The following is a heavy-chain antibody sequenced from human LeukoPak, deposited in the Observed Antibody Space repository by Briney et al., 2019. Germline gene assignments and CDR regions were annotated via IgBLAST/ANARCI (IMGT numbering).Heavy chain of an antibody. CDR2: IRYDGSNK. CDR1: GFTFSSYG. V-gene: IGHV3-30*02. J-gene: IGHJ4*02. D-gene: IGHD3-10*01. Sequence: PGGSLRLSCAASGFTFSSYGMHWVRQAPGKGLEWVAFIRYDGSNKYYADSVKGRFTISRDNSKNTLYLQMNSLRAEDTAVYYCAKVRGPYYYGSGSSVTFDYWGQGTLVTVSS. CDR3: AKVRGPYYYGSGSSVTFDY.